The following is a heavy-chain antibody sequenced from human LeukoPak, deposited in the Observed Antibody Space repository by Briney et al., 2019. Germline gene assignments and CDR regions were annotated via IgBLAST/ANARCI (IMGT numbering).Heavy chain of an antibody. Sequence: SETLSLTCTVYGGSFSGCYWSWIRQPPGKGLEWIGEINHSGSTNYNPSLKSRVTISVDTSKNQFSLKLSSVTAADTAVYYCARGPAYCSSTSCYGVRDYYYYYMDVWGKGTTVTVSS. D-gene: IGHD2-2*01. J-gene: IGHJ6*03. V-gene: IGHV4-34*01. CDR2: INHSGST. CDR1: GGSFSGCY. CDR3: ARGPAYCSSTSCYGVRDYYYYYMDV.